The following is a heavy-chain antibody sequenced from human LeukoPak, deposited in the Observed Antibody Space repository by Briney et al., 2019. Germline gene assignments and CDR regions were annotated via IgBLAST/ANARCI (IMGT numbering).Heavy chain of an antibody. CDR2: ISHDGSNT. D-gene: IGHD5-12*01. J-gene: IGHJ4*02. CDR3: AKEMKPWMHFDY. CDR1: GFTFSRSA. V-gene: IGHV3-30*18. Sequence: PGRSLRLSCAASGFTFSRSAVHWVRQAPGKGLEWVAVISHDGSNTDYTDSVKGRFTISRDNSKNTQYLQMNSLRAEGTAVYYCAKEMKPWMHFDYWGQGTLVTVSS.